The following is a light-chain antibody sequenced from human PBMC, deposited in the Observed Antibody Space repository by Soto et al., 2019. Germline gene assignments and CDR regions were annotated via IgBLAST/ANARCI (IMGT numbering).Light chain of an antibody. CDR3: QQLNSYPHS. J-gene: IGKJ4*01. V-gene: IGKV1-9*01. CDR1: QAINSY. CDR2: ATS. Sequence: IQLTQSPSSLSASVGDRVTITCRASQAINSYFAWYQQKPGKAPKVLIYATSTLQSGVPSRFSGSGSGTDFTLTISSLQPEDSATYYCQQLNSYPHSFGGGTKVEIK.